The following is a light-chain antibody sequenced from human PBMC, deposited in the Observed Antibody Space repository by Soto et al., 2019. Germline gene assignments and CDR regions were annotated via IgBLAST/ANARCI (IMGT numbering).Light chain of an antibody. V-gene: IGKV1D-12*01. Sequence: DLQMTQSPSSVSASVGDRVTITCRASQAISTWLAWYQQKPGKAPKLLIYAASNLQTGVPSRFSGSGSGTDFTLTISSLRPEDFATYYCQQANSFPRTFGQGTKVEIK. J-gene: IGKJ1*01. CDR2: AAS. CDR1: QAISTW. CDR3: QQANSFPRT.